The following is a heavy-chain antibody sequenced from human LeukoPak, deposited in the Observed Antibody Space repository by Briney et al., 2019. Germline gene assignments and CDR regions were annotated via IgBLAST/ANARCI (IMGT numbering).Heavy chain of an antibody. CDR3: ARGRVTMIVVVNSYYYSMDV. CDR1: GGSISSSSYY. V-gene: IGHV4-39*07. D-gene: IGHD3-22*01. CDR2: IYYSGST. Sequence: SETLSLTCTVSGGSISSSSYYWGWIRQPPGKGLEWIGSIYYSGSTYYNPSLKSRVTISVDTSKNQFSLKLSSVTAADTALYYCARGRVTMIVVVNSYYYSMDVWGKGTTVTVSS. J-gene: IGHJ6*03.